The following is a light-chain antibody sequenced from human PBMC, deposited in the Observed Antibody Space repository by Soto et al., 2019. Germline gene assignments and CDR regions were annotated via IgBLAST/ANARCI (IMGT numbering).Light chain of an antibody. V-gene: IGKV3-15*01. CDR3: QQYHKWPPIT. CDR2: GAS. CDR1: QSAYTN. J-gene: IGKJ5*01. Sequence: EIVITQSPATLSVSPGESATLSCSASQSAYTNVAWYQQKPGQAPRLLIYGASTRATGIPARFSGSGSGTEFTLTISSLQSDDFAVYYCQQYHKWPPITFGQGTRLEIK.